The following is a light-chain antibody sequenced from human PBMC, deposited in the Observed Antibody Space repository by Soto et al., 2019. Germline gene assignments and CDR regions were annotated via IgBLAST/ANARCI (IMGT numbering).Light chain of an antibody. CDR1: SSDIGSYEH. J-gene: IGLJ1*01. V-gene: IGLV2-14*03. CDR2: AVS. Sequence: QSVLTQPASGSGSPRQSITISCSGTSSDIGSYEHVAWYQKCPGKSPKLIIYAVSDRPSGVSDRFSGSKSGISASLTISGLQTEDEADYYCISYTDRQSYLFGTGTKVTVL. CDR3: ISYTDRQSYL.